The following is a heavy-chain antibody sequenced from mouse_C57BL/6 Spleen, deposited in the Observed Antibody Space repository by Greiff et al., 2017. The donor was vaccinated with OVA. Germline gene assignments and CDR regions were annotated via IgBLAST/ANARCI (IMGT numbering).Heavy chain of an antibody. CDR2: INPNNGGT. CDR3: AYYSNWDAMDY. Sequence: EVQLQQSGPELVKPGASVKIPCKASGYTFTDYNMDWVKQSHGKSLEWIGDINPNNGGTIYNQKFKGKATLTVDKSSSTAYMELRSLTSEDTAVYDCAYYSNWDAMDYWGQGTSVTVSS. J-gene: IGHJ4*01. V-gene: IGHV1-18*01. CDR1: GYTFTDYN. D-gene: IGHD2-5*01.